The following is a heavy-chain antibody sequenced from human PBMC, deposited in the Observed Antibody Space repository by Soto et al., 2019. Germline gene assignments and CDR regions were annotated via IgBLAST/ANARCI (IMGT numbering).Heavy chain of an antibody. CDR3: ARSPLVDQLVTLVDY. J-gene: IGHJ4*02. D-gene: IGHD6-6*01. CDR2: ISAYNGNT. CDR1: GYTFTSYG. V-gene: IGHV1-18*01. Sequence: QVQLVQSGAEVKKPGASVKVSCKASGYTFTSYGISWVRQAPGQGLEWMGWISAYNGNTNYAQKLQGRVTMTTDTSTSTADMELRSLRSDDTAVYYCARSPLVDQLVTLVDYWGQGTLVTVSS.